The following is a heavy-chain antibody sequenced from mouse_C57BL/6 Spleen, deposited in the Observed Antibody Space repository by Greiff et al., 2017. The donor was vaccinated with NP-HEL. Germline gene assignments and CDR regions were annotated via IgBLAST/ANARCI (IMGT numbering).Heavy chain of an antibody. J-gene: IGHJ4*01. CDR2: INPSSGYT. V-gene: IGHV1-7*01. CDR3: ARDYYGSSSYYYAMDY. D-gene: IGHD1-1*01. Sequence: VQLQQSGAELAKPGASVTLSCKASGYTFTSYWMHWVKQRPGQGLEWIGYINPSSGYTKYNQKFKDKATLTADKSSSTAYMQLSSLTYEDSAVYYCARDYYGSSSYYYAMDYWGKGTSVTVSS. CDR1: GYTFTSYW.